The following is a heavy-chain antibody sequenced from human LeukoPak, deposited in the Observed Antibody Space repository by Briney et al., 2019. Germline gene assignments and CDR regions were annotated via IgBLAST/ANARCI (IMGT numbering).Heavy chain of an antibody. J-gene: IGHJ4*02. CDR3: ARGTVWFGEAYFDS. Sequence: GGSLRLSCAASGFIFADHAMHWVRQAPGKGLEWVSSISWSSDRIGDTDPVKGRFTISRDNAKSSLYLQMNSLRAEDTALYYCARGTVWFGEAYFDSWGQGIRVTVSS. CDR2: ISWSSDRI. CDR1: GFIFADHA. V-gene: IGHV3-9*01. D-gene: IGHD3-10*01.